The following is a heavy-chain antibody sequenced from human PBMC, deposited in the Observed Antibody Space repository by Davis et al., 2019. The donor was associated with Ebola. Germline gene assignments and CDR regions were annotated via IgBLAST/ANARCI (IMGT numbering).Heavy chain of an antibody. CDR1: GGALGSGTHF. J-gene: IGHJ5*02. V-gene: IGHV4-31*03. CDR3: ARNSYSTSSGDWFDP. D-gene: IGHD2/OR15-2a*01. CDR2: LFHSGST. Sequence: MPSETLSLTCTVSGGALGSGTHFWSWIRQHPGRGRARILYLFHSGSTFFNPYLTSRVTMSVDASKNQFSLTLRSVTAADTAVYYCARNSYSTSSGDWFDPWGRGTAVTVSS.